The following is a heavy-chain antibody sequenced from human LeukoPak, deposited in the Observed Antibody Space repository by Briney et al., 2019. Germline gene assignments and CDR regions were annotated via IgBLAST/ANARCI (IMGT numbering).Heavy chain of an antibody. D-gene: IGHD1-1*01. Sequence: GGSLRLSCAASGFTVSSNYMSWVRQAPGKGLEWVSVIYSGGSTYYADSVKGRFTISRDNSTNTLYLQMNSLRAEDTAVYYCAKESWSYLDYWGQGTLVTVSS. J-gene: IGHJ4*02. V-gene: IGHV3-53*05. CDR1: GFTVSSNY. CDR3: AKESWSYLDY. CDR2: IYSGGST.